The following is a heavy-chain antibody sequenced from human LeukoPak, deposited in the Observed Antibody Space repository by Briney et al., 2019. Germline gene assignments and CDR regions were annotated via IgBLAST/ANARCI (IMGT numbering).Heavy chain of an antibody. CDR2: ISYDGSNK. V-gene: IGHV3-30-3*01. D-gene: IGHD5-18*01. CDR1: GFTFSSYA. J-gene: IGHJ3*02. Sequence: PGGSLRLSCAASGFTFSSYAMHWVRQAPGKGLEWVAVISYDGSNKYYADSVKGRFTISRDNSKNTLYLQMNSLRAEDTAVYYCARGHFNTWIQLWFGAFDIWGQGTMVTVSS. CDR3: ARGHFNTWIQLWFGAFDI.